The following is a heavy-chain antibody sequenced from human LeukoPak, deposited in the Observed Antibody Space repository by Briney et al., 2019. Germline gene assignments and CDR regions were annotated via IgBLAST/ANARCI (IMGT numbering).Heavy chain of an antibody. CDR3: SSSDYVYYFDY. Sequence: SQTLSLTCTVSGGSIDSSSYYWGWIRQPPGKGLEWIGSIYYSGSTYYNPSLKSRVTISVDTSKNQFSLKLSSVTAADTAVYYCSSSDYVYYFDYWGQGTLVTVSS. J-gene: IGHJ4*02. CDR1: GGSIDSSSYY. CDR2: IYYSGST. D-gene: IGHD4/OR15-4a*01. V-gene: IGHV4-39*01.